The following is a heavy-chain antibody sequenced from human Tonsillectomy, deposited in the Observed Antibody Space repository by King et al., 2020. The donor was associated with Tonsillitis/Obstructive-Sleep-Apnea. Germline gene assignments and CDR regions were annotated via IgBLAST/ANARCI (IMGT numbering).Heavy chain of an antibody. J-gene: IGHJ6*03. CDR2: IYNSGTT. CDR1: GGSIKNYY. Sequence: QLQESGPGLVMPSETLSLTCTVSGGSIKNYYWTWIRQTPGKGLEWIGYIYNSGTTHFNPSLKSRVTMSAGKNQLSLRLSSVTPADTAVYYCARGRSSVKNYYMDVWGKGTTVTVSS. V-gene: IGHV4-59*01. D-gene: IGHD6-6*01. CDR3: ARGRSSVKNYYMDV.